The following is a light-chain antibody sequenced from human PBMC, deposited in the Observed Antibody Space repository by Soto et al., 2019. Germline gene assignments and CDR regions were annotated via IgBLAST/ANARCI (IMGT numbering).Light chain of an antibody. V-gene: IGKV1-5*01. CDR1: QSISTW. J-gene: IGKJ2*01. Sequence: DIPMTQSPSTLSASVGDRVTITCRASQSISTWLAWYQQKPGKAPKVLIYDASILERGVPSRFSGSGSGTKFTLTISSLQPDDFATYHCQQYSSSSYTFGQGTKLEIK. CDR2: DAS. CDR3: QQYSSSSYT.